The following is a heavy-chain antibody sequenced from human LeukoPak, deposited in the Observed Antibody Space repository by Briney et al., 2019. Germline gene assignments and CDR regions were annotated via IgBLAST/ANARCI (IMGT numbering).Heavy chain of an antibody. D-gene: IGHD3-22*01. J-gene: IGHJ1*01. CDR2: ISWNSGSI. CDR1: GFTFDDYA. V-gene: IGHV3-9*01. CDR3: AKDRGSNYYDSSGYYGYFQH. Sequence: GGSLRLSCAASGFTFDDYAMHWVRQAPGKGLEWVSGISWNSGSIGYADSVKGRFTISRDNAKNSLYLQMNSLRAEDTALYYCAKDRGSNYYDSSGYYGYFQHWGRGTLVTVSS.